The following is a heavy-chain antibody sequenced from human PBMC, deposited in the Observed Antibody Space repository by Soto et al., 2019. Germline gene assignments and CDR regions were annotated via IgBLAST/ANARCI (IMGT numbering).Heavy chain of an antibody. J-gene: IGHJ4*02. D-gene: IGHD3-10*01. V-gene: IGHV4-30-4*01. Sequence: FLTCTVSGGSISSGDYYWSWIRQPPGKGLEWIGYIYYSGSTYYNPSLKSRVTISVDTSKNQFSLKLSSVTAADTAVYYCAREVTMVRGLDYWGQGTLVTVSS. CDR2: IYYSGST. CDR3: AREVTMVRGLDY. CDR1: GGSISSGDYY.